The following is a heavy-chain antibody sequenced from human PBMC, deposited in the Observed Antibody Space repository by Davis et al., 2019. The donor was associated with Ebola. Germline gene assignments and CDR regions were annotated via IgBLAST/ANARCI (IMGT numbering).Heavy chain of an antibody. CDR3: ARPERSSSWSRGDYYYGMDV. Sequence: GESLKISCAASGFTFSSYSMNWVRQAPGKGLEWVSSISSSSSYIYYADSVKGRFTISRDNAKNSLYLQMNSLRAEDTAVYYCARPERSSSWSRGDYYYGMDVWGQGTTVTVSS. CDR2: ISSSSSYI. J-gene: IGHJ6*02. D-gene: IGHD6-13*01. CDR1: GFTFSSYS. V-gene: IGHV3-21*01.